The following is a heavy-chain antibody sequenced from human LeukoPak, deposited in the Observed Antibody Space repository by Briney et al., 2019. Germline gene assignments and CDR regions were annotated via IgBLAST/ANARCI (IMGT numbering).Heavy chain of an antibody. V-gene: IGHV3-13*01. Sequence: PGGSLRLSCAASGFTFSSYDMHWVRQATGKGLEWVSAIGTAGDTYYPGSVKGRFTISRENAKNSLYLQMNSLRAGDTAVYYCARGLLSKSGNGYYDILTGYFTLWGKGITVTISS. D-gene: IGHD3-9*01. CDR1: GFTFSSYD. J-gene: IGHJ6*04. CDR2: IGTAGDT. CDR3: ARGLLSKSGNGYYDILTGYFTL.